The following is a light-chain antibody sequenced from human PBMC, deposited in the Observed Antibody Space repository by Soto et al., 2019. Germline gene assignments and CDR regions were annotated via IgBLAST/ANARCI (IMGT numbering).Light chain of an antibody. V-gene: IGKV1-39*01. CDR3: QQSYNTPYT. J-gene: IGKJ2*01. CDR2: ASF. Sequence: DIQMTQSPSSLSVSVGDRVTITCRASRSIRSYLNWYQQKPGKAPELLIYASFNLQSGVPSRFSGSGSGTDFTLTISSLQPEDFATYYCQQSYNTPYTSGQGTKLEMK. CDR1: RSIRSY.